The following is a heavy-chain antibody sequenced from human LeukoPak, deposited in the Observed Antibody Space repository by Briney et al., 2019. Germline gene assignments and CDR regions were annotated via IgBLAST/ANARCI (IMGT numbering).Heavy chain of an antibody. J-gene: IGHJ4*02. V-gene: IGHV4-34*01. Sequence: SETLSLTCAVYGGSFSGYYWSWIRQPPGKGLEWTGEINHSGSTNYNPSLKSRVTISVDTSKNQFSLKLSSVTAADTAVYYCARSIRGYSYGFVYWGQGTLVTVSS. D-gene: IGHD5-18*01. CDR1: GGSFSGYY. CDR2: INHSGST. CDR3: ARSIRGYSYGFVY.